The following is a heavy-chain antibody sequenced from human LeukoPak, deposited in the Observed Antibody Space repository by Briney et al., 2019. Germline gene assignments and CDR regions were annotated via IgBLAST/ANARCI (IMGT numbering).Heavy chain of an antibody. Sequence: SETLSLTCAVYGGSFSGYYWSWIRQPPGKGLEWIGEINHSGSTNYNPSPKSRVTISVDTSKNQFSLKLSSVTAADTAVYYCARGPGIGLRSFDYWGQGTLVTVSS. CDR1: GGSFSGYY. J-gene: IGHJ4*02. CDR3: ARGPGIGLRSFDY. CDR2: INHSGST. D-gene: IGHD2-21*01. V-gene: IGHV4-34*01.